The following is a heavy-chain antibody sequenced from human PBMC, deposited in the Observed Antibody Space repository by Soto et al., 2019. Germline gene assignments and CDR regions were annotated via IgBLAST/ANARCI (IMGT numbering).Heavy chain of an antibody. J-gene: IGHJ6*03. V-gene: IGHV1-18*01. D-gene: IGHD5-12*01. CDR2: ISAYNGNT. Sequence: ASVKVSCKASGYTFTSYGISWVRQAPGQGLEWMGWISAYNGNTNYAQKLQGRVTMTTDTSTSTAYMELRSLRSDDTAVYYCARGTGYQPVRSDYYYYMDVWGKGTTVTVSS. CDR3: ARGTGYQPVRSDYYYYMDV. CDR1: GYTFTSYG.